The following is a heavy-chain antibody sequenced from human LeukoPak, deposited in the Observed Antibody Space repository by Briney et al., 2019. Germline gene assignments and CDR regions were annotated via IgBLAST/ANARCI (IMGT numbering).Heavy chain of an antibody. CDR3: ARLGAAAGLLPNGY. CDR2: ISGSGGST. Sequence: PGGSLRLSCAASGFTFSSYAMSWVRQAPGKGLEWVSAISGSGGSTYYADSVKGRFTISRDNAKNSLYLQMNSLRDEDTAVYYCARLGAAAGLLPNGYWGQGTLVTVSS. J-gene: IGHJ4*02. D-gene: IGHD6-13*01. V-gene: IGHV3-23*01. CDR1: GFTFSSYA.